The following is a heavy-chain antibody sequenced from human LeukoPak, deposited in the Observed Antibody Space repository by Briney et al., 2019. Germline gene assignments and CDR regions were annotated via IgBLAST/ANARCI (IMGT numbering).Heavy chain of an antibody. CDR1: KFTFSSYW. D-gene: IGHD6-13*01. J-gene: IGHJ4*02. CDR2: IYSGGST. Sequence: GGSLRLSCAASKFTFSSYWMSWVRQAPGKGLEWVSVIYSGGSTYYADSVKGRFTISRDNSKNTLYLQMNSLRAEDTAVYYCAREGYSSSWYYFDYWGQGTLVTVSS. V-gene: IGHV3-53*01. CDR3: AREGYSSSWYYFDY.